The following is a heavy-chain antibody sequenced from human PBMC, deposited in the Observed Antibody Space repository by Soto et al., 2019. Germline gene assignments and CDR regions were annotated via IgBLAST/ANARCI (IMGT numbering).Heavy chain of an antibody. J-gene: IGHJ4*02. D-gene: IGHD3-16*01. CDR1: GFTFSSYA. CDR3: ATPGGWGMYYFDY. V-gene: IGHV3-23*01. Sequence: EVQLLESGGGLVQPGGSLRLSCAASGFTFSSYAMSWVRQAPGKGLEWVSAISDSGGSTYYAGSVKGRFTISRDNSKNMLYLQMNSLRAEDTAVYYCATPGGWGMYYFDYWGQGTLVTVSS. CDR2: ISDSGGST.